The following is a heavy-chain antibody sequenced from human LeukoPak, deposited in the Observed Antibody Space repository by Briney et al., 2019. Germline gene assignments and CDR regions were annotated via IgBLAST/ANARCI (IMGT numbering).Heavy chain of an antibody. D-gene: IGHD6-19*01. Sequence: GGSLRLSCAASGFNFNDYAMHWVRQAPGKGLELVSGISWNSGSLGYAGSVKGRFTVSRDNAKNSLYLQMNSLRAEDMALYYCVNGETAVAGGAFDYWGQGTLVTVSS. V-gene: IGHV3-9*03. CDR3: VNGETAVAGGAFDY. CDR1: GFNFNDYA. J-gene: IGHJ4*02. CDR2: ISWNSGSL.